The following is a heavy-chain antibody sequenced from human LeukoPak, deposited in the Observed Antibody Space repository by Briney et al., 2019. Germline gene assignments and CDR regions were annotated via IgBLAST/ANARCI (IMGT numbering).Heavy chain of an antibody. V-gene: IGHV3-23*01. CDR3: AKEADSSSWRYNWFDP. Sequence: GGSLRLSCAASGFTFSSYAMSWVRQAPGKGLEWVSAISGSGGSTYYADPVKGRFTISRDNSKNTLYLQMNSLRAEDTAVYYCAKEADSSSWRYNWFDPWGQGTLVTVSS. J-gene: IGHJ5*02. CDR1: GFTFSSYA. D-gene: IGHD6-13*01. CDR2: ISGSGGST.